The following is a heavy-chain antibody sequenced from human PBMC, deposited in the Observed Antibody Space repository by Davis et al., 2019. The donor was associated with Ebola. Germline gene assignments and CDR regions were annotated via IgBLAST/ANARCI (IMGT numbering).Heavy chain of an antibody. CDR1: GFTFSSYG. CDR3: AKENDGSGSYYTHFDY. CDR2: ISYDGSNK. Sequence: GGSLRLSCAASGFTFSSYGMHWVRKAPGKGLDWVAVISYDGSNKYYADSVKGRFTISRDNSKNTLYLQMDSLRVEDTAIYYCAKENDGSGSYYTHFDYWGQGTLVTVSS. J-gene: IGHJ4*02. V-gene: IGHV3-30*18. D-gene: IGHD3-10*01.